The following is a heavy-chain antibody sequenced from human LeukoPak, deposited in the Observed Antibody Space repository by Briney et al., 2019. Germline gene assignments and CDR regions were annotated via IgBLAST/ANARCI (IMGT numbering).Heavy chain of an antibody. CDR3: ARDRHCSGGSCYSPTGDIDY. CDR1: GFTFSSYS. Sequence: GGSLRLSCAASGFTFSSYSMNWVRQAPGKGLEWVSSISSSSSYIYYADSVKGRFTISRDNAKNSLYLQMNSLRAEDTAVYYCARDRHCSGGSCYSPTGDIDYWGRGTLVTVSS. J-gene: IGHJ4*02. D-gene: IGHD2-15*01. CDR2: ISSSSSYI. V-gene: IGHV3-21*01.